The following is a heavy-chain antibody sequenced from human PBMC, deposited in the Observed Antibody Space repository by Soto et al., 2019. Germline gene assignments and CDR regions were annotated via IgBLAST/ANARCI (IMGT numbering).Heavy chain of an antibody. J-gene: IGHJ4*02. CDR3: VRVGVISGFIDY. D-gene: IGHD3-22*01. Sequence: PSETLSLTCTVSGGSISSGDYYWSWIRQPPGKGLEWIGYIYYSGSTYYNPSLKSRVTISVDTSKNQFSLKLSSVTAADTAVYYCVRVGVISGFIDYWGQAILVTVS. V-gene: IGHV4-30-4*01. CDR2: IYYSGST. CDR1: GGSISSGDYY.